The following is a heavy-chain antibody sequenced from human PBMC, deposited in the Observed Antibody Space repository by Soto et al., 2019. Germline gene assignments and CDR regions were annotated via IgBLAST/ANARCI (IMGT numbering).Heavy chain of an antibody. Sequence: GGSLRLSCAASGFTFSSYWMHWVRQAPGKGLVWVSRINSEGSSTSYADSVKGRFTISRDNAKNTLYLQMNSLRAEDTAVYYCALTLPSLSGGNRPYYYYGMDVWGQGTTVTVSS. CDR3: ALTLPSLSGGNRPYYYYGMDV. CDR1: GFTFSSYW. V-gene: IGHV3-74*01. D-gene: IGHD2-15*01. CDR2: INSEGSST. J-gene: IGHJ6*02.